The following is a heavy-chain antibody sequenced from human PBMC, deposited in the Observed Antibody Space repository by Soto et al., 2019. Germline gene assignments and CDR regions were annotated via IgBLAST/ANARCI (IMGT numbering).Heavy chain of an antibody. CDR1: GFTFSSYV. V-gene: IGHV3-30*18. CDR2: VSNDGSNK. J-gene: IGHJ4*02. D-gene: IGHD6-19*01. CDR3: AKVLLTYTSGWYHPHFDY. Sequence: QVQLVESGGGVVQPGRSLRLSCAASGFTFSSYVMHWVRQAPGKGLVWVAVVSNDGSNKDYADSVKGRFTISRDNSKNTLYLQMNSLRAEDTAVYYCAKVLLTYTSGWYHPHFDYWGQGTLVTVSS.